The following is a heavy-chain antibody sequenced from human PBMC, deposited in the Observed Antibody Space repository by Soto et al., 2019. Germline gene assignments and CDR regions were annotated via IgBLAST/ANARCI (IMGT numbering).Heavy chain of an antibody. V-gene: IGHV3-23*01. D-gene: IGHD6-13*01. J-gene: IGHJ4*02. Sequence: PGGSINISSAASRFMYSNYALSWVRQAPGKGLEWVSTISGNGASTYYADSVKGRFTISRENSRNKLYLQMKSLRVEDTAVYYCAKPSGLATAGSALDYGGQGTSVTVFS. CDR1: RFMYSNYA. CDR3: AKPSGLATAGSALDY. CDR2: ISGNGAST.